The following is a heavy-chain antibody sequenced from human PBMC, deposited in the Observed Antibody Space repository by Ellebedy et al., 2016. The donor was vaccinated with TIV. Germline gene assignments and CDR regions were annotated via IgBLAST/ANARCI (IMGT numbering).Heavy chain of an antibody. CDR2: IHYSGST. V-gene: IGHV4-59*08. J-gene: IGHJ5*02. D-gene: IGHD6-19*01. Sequence: MPSETLSLTCTVSGGSISGHYWSWIRQPPGKGLEWIGHIHYSGSTTYNSSLESRVTISVDTSKNQFSLNLNSVTAADTAVYHCARFEKDSSGWYYLDPWGQGTLVTVS. CDR1: GGSISGHY. CDR3: ARFEKDSSGWYYLDP.